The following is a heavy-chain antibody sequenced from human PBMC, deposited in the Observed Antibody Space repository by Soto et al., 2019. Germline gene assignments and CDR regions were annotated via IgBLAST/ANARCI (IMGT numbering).Heavy chain of an antibody. J-gene: IGHJ4*02. CDR3: AHRILRTVFGLVTTTAIYFDF. D-gene: IGHD3-3*01. CDR1: GFSLTISGVG. Sequence: QITLNESGPTVVKPAETLTLTCTFSGFSLTISGVGVGWIRQSPGKAPEWLALIYWDDDKRYSASLKSRLTITKDTSKNQVVLTMASVDPADTATYYCAHRILRTVFGLVTTTAIYFDFWGQGTPVVVSS. V-gene: IGHV2-5*02. CDR2: IYWDDDK.